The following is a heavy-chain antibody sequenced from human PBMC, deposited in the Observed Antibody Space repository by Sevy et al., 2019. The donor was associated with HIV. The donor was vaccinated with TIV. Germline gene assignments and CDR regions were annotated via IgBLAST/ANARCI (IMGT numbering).Heavy chain of an antibody. D-gene: IGHD3-3*01. CDR1: GFTLSSYG. CDR2: IRYDGSNK. V-gene: IGHV3-33*01. Sequence: GGSLRLSCAASGFTLSSYGMHWVRQAPGKGLEWVAVIRYDGSNKYYADSVKGRFTISRDNSKNTLYLQMNSLRAEDTAVDYCAGDRLGITVSAEWGGGMDVWGQGTMVTVSS. CDR3: AGDRLGITVSAEWGGGMDV. J-gene: IGHJ6*02.